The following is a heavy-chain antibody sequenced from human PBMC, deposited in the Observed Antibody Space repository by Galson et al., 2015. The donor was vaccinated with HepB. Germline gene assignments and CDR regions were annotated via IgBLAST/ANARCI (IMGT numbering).Heavy chain of an antibody. CDR1: GGTFSSYT. D-gene: IGHD3/OR15-3a*01. Sequence: SVKVSCKASGGTFSSYTISWVRQAPGQGLEWMGRIIPILGIANYAQKFQGRVTITADKSTSTAYMELSSLRSEDTAVYYCARGLVTGDYYYGMDVWGQGTTVTVSS. CDR3: ARGLVTGDYYYGMDV. CDR2: IIPILGIA. V-gene: IGHV1-69*02. J-gene: IGHJ6*02.